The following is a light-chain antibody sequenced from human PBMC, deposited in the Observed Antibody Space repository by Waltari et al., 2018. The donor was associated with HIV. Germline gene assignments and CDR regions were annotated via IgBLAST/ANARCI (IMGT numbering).Light chain of an antibody. V-gene: IGLV2-8*01. Sequence: QSALTQPPSASGSPGQSVTISCTGTSSDVGGYNYVSWYQQHPGKAPKLMIYEVSKRPEGVPDRFSGSKSGNTASLTVAGLQAEDEADYYCSSYAGSNNRVVFGTGTKVTVL. CDR1: SSDVGGYNY. CDR3: SSYAGSNNRVV. CDR2: EVS. J-gene: IGLJ1*01.